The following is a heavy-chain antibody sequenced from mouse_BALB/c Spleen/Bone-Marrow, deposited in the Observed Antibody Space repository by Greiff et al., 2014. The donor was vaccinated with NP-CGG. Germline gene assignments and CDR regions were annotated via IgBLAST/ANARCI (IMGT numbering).Heavy chain of an antibody. CDR1: GYTFTSYW. CDR3: ARPPYYYGSSYDAMDY. J-gene: IGHJ4*01. D-gene: IGHD1-1*01. Sequence: QVQLQQPGAELAKPGASVKMSCKASGYTFTSYWMHWVKQRPGQGLEWIGYINPSTGYTEYNQKFKDKATLTADESSSTAYMQLSSLTSEDSAVYYCARPPYYYGSSYDAMDYWGQGTSVTVSS. V-gene: IGHV1-7*01. CDR2: INPSTGYT.